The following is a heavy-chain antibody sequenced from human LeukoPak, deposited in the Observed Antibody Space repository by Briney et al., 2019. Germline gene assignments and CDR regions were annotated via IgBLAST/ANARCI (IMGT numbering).Heavy chain of an antibody. J-gene: IGHJ6*02. V-gene: IGHV3-53*01. Sequence: GGSLRLSCAASGFTVSSNYMSWVRQAPGKGLEWVSVIYSGGSTYYADSVKGRSTISRDNSKNTLYLQMNSLRAEDTAVYYCTTETGDYGYYGMDVWGQGTTVTVSS. CDR1: GFTVSSNY. CDR2: IYSGGST. D-gene: IGHD4-17*01. CDR3: TTETGDYGYYGMDV.